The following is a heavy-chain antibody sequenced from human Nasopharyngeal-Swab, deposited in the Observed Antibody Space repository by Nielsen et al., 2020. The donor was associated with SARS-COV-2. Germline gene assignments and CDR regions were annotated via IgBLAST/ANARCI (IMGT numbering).Heavy chain of an antibody. D-gene: IGHD6-19*01. CDR3: AKDSGLSGWSGADAFDI. J-gene: IGHJ3*02. Sequence: GSLKISCAASGFTFSSYAMSWVRQAPGKGLEWVSAISGSGGSTYYADSVKGRFTISRDNSKNTLYLQMNSLRAEDTAVYYCAKDSGLSGWSGADAFDIWGQGTMFIVSS. CDR2: ISGSGGST. V-gene: IGHV3-23*01. CDR1: GFTFSSYA.